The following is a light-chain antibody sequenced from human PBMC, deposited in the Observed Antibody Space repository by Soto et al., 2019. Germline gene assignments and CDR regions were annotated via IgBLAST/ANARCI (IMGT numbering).Light chain of an antibody. J-gene: IGKJ1*01. V-gene: IGKV3-11*01. Sequence: EIVLTQSPATLSLSPGERATLSCRASQSVSSYLAWYQQKPGQAPRLLIYDASNRATGIPARFSGSGSGTDFTLTISSLEPEDFAVYSCQQRRNWPRTFGQGTKVEIK. CDR3: QQRRNWPRT. CDR1: QSVSSY. CDR2: DAS.